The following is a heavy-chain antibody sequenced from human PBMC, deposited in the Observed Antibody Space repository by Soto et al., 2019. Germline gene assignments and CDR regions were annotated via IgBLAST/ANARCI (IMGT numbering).Heavy chain of an antibody. CDR3: ARDVVTDGLYYYGMDV. J-gene: IGHJ6*02. Sequence: GGSLRLSCAASGFTVSRNYMSWVRQAPGKGLEWVSVIYSGGSTYYVDSVKGRFTISRDNSKNTLYLQMNSLRAEDTAVYYCARDVVTDGLYYYGMDVWGQGTTVTVSS. CDR2: IYSGGST. D-gene: IGHD2-2*01. CDR1: GFTVSRNY. V-gene: IGHV3-53*01.